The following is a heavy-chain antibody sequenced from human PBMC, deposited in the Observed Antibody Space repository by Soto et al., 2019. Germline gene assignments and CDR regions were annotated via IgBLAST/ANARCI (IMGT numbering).Heavy chain of an antibody. V-gene: IGHV3-30*03. Sequence: QVQLVESGGGIVKPGRSLRLSCAASGFVFHDYGLHWVRQAPGKGLEWVAVISDDGSNKYYADSVKGRFTISRDTSRTTLYLQMNSLRVEDTAVYYCARCRRPHYYYYGMDVWGQGTTVTVSS. D-gene: IGHD2-15*01. J-gene: IGHJ6*02. CDR1: GFVFHDYG. CDR2: ISDDGSNK. CDR3: ARCRRPHYYYYGMDV.